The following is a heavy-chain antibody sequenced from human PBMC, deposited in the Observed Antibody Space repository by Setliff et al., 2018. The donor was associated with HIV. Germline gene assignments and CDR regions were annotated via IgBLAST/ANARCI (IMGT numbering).Heavy chain of an antibody. Sequence: PGGSLRLSCAATGFTFSSYVLHWVRQAPGKGLEWVAVMSTGGGIKICADSVKGRFTISRDNAKNTLYLQMNSLRAEDTAVYYCTRGGSSFLGYWGQGTLVTVSS. J-gene: IGHJ4*02. CDR3: TRGGSSFLGY. D-gene: IGHD6-6*01. V-gene: IGHV3-30-3*01. CDR2: MSTGGGIK. CDR1: GFTFSSYV.